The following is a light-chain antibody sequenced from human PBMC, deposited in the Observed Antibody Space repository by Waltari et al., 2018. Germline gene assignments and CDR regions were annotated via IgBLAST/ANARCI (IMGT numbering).Light chain of an antibody. CDR1: SSDIGDYNF. J-gene: IGLJ2*01. V-gene: IGLV2-8*01. Sequence: QSALTQPPSASGSPGQSVTISCTGISSDIGDYNFVSWYQQHPGKAPKLMIYEVSKRPSGVPDRFSGSKSGYTASLTVSGLQAEDEAEYYCSSYGGRNNLIFGGGTKLTVL. CDR3: SSYGGRNNLI. CDR2: EVS.